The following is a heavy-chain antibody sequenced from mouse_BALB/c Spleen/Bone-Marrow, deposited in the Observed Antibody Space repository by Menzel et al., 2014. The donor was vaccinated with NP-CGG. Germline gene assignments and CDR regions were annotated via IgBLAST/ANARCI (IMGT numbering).Heavy chain of an antibody. CDR2: IRNKANGYTT. V-gene: IGHV7-3*02. Sequence: EVKVVESGGGLVQPGGSLRLSCATSGFTLTDYYMNWVRQPPGKALEWLGFIRNKANGYTTEYSASVKGRFTISRDNSQNILYLQMNTLRAEDSATYYCARDKGRVFFDYWGQGTTLTVSS. J-gene: IGHJ2*01. CDR1: GFTLTDYY. CDR3: ARDKGRVFFDY.